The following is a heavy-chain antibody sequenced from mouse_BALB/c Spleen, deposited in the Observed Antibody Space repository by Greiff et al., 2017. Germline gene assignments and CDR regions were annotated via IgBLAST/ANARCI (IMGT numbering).Heavy chain of an antibody. CDR2: ISSGGSYT. D-gene: IGHD2-10*02. Sequence: EVKLVESGGGLVKPGGSLKLSCAASGFTFSSYAMSWVRQSPEKRLEWVAEISSGGSYTYYPDTVTGRITISRDNAKNTLYLEMSRLRSEDTAMYYCERGEYGNSPYAMDYWGQGTSVTVSS. CDR1: GFTFSSYA. J-gene: IGHJ4*01. V-gene: IGHV5-9-4*01. CDR3: ERGEYGNSPYAMDY.